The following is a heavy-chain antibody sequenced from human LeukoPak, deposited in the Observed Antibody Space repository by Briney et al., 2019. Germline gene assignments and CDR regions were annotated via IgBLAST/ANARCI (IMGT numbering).Heavy chain of an antibody. J-gene: IGHJ6*03. D-gene: IGHD2-15*01. CDR3: ARGIRKNIVVVVAATRRVVYYMDV. V-gene: IGHV3-23*01. Sequence: GGSLRLSCAASGFTFSSYGMSWVRQAPGKGLEWVSAISGSGGSTYYADSVKGRFTISRDNSKNTLYLQMNSLRAEDTAVYYCARGIRKNIVVVVAATRRVVYYMDVWGKGTTVTISS. CDR2: ISGSGGST. CDR1: GFTFSSYG.